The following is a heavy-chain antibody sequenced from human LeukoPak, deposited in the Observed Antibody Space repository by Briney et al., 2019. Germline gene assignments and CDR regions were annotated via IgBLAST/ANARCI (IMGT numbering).Heavy chain of an antibody. J-gene: IGHJ4*02. D-gene: IGHD3-10*01. CDR1: GGSFSGYY. CDR2: INHSGST. CDR3: ARDEGGGGY. V-gene: IGHV4-34*01. Sequence: SETLSLTCAVYGGSFSGYYWNWIRQPPGKGLEWIGEINHSGSTNYNPSLKSRITISEHTSKNQVSLKLSSVTAADTAVYYCARDEGGGGYWGQGTLVTVSS.